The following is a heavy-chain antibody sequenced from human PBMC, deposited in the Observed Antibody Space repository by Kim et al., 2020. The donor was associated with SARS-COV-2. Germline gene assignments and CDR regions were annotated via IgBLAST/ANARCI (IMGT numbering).Heavy chain of an antibody. J-gene: IGHJ5*02. CDR1: GGSISSSSYY. CDR2: IYYSGST. Sequence: SETLSLTCTVSGGSISSSSYYWGWIRQPPGKGLEWIGSIYYSGSTYYNPSLKSRVTISVDTSKNQFSLKLSSVTAADTAVYYCARDPPRYSGSPVRENWFDPWGQGTLVTVSS. CDR3: ARDPPRYSGSPVRENWFDP. D-gene: IGHD1-26*01. V-gene: IGHV4-39*07.